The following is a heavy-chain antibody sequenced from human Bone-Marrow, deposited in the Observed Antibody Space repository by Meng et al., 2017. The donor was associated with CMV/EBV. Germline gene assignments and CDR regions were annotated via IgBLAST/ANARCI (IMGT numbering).Heavy chain of an antibody. V-gene: IGHV4-39*07. CDR1: GGSISSSSYY. CDR3: ARITIFGVVHDAFDI. CDR2: IYYSGST. D-gene: IGHD3-3*01. J-gene: IGHJ3*02. Sequence: SETLSLTCTVSGGSISSSSYYWGWIRQPPGKGLEWIGSIYYSGSTYYNPSLKSRVTISVDTSKNQFSLKLSSVTAADTAVYYCARITIFGVVHDAFDICGQGTMVTASS.